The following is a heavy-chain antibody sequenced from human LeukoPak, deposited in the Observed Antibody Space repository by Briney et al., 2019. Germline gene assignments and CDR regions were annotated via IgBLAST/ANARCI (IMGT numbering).Heavy chain of an antibody. CDR3: ARVSTIMGRGYNYFDP. CDR1: GYTFTSYD. J-gene: IGHJ5*02. D-gene: IGHD2/OR15-2a*01. V-gene: IGHV1-8*01. Sequence: ASVKVSCKASGYTFTSYDINWVRQATGQGLEWMGWMNPNSGNTGYAQKFQGRVTMTRNTSISTAYMELSSLRSDDTALYYCARVSTIMGRGYNYFDPWGQGTLVTVSS. CDR2: MNPNSGNT.